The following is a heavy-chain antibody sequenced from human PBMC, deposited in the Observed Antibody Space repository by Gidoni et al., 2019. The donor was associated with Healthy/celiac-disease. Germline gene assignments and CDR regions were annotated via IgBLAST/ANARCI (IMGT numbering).Heavy chain of an antibody. V-gene: IGHV4-61*02. Sequence: QVQLQESGPGLVKPSQTLSLTCTVSGGSISSCSSYWSWIRQPAGKGLEWIGRIYTSGSTNYNPSLKSRVTISVDTSKNQFSLKLSSVTAADTAVYYCARDEKVSVKYYYDSSGYYYGYFQHWGQGTLVTVSS. CDR1: GGSISSCSSY. CDR2: IYTSGST. CDR3: ARDEKVSVKYYYDSSGYYYGYFQH. D-gene: IGHD3-22*01. J-gene: IGHJ1*01.